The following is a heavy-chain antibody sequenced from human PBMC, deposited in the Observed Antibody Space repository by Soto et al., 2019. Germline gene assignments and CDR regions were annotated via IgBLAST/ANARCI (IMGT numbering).Heavy chain of an antibody. J-gene: IGHJ6*02. CDR2: ISAYNGNT. D-gene: IGHD3-10*01. CDR1: GYTFTSYG. Sequence: GASVKVSCKASGYTFTSYGISWVRQAPGQGLEWMGWISAYNGNTNYAQKLQGRVTMTTDTSTSTAYMELRSLRSDDTAVYYCARDKKILWFGEFPNYYYYGMDVWGQGTTVTVSS. V-gene: IGHV1-18*04. CDR3: ARDKKILWFGEFPNYYYYGMDV.